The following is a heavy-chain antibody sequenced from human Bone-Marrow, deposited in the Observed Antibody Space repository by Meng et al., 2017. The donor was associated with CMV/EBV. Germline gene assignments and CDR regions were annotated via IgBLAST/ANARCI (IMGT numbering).Heavy chain of an antibody. CDR3: ARSVKYYYYGMDV. CDR2: ICGRCATI. V-gene: IGHV3-48*01. CDR1: GFTFSNYN. J-gene: IGHJ6*02. Sequence: GESLKISCTASGFTFSNYNMHWVRQAPGKGLEWVSYICGRCATIYYADSVKGRFTVSRDNAKNSLYLQMNSLRAEDTAVYYCARSVKYYYYGMDVWGQGTTVTVSS.